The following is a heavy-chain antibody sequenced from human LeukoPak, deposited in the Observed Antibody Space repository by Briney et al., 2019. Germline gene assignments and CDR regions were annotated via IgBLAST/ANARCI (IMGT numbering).Heavy chain of an antibody. D-gene: IGHD3-22*01. CDR3: AKERHYYDSSGYYDDRAFDI. CDR2: ISWNSGSI. CDR1: GFTFDDYA. V-gene: IGHV3-9*01. J-gene: IGHJ3*02. Sequence: GGSLRLSCAASGFTFDDYAMHWVRQAPGKGLEWVSGISWNSGSIGYADSVKGRFTISRDNAKNSLYLQMNSLRAEDTALYYCAKERHYYDSSGYYDDRAFDIWGQGTMVTVSS.